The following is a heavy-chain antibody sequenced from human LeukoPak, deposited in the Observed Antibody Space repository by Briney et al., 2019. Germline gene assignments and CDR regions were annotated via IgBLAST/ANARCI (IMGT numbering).Heavy chain of an antibody. CDR1: GFTFSNYW. CDR2: IYSGGST. J-gene: IGHJ3*02. Sequence: GGSLRLSCAAFGFTFSNYWMNWVRQAPGKGLEWVSVIYSGGSTYYADSVKGRFTISRDNSKNTLYLQMNSLRAEDTAVYYCARDREQRDAFDIWGQGTMVTVSS. CDR3: ARDREQRDAFDI. D-gene: IGHD6-25*01. V-gene: IGHV3-53*01.